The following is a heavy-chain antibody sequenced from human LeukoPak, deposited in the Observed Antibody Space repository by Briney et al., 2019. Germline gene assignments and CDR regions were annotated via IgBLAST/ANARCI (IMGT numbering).Heavy chain of an antibody. D-gene: IGHD3-9*01. CDR1: GFTFSSYG. CDR3: ASCGYDIFEDAFDI. Sequence: GGSLRLSCAASGFTFSSYGMHWVRQAPGKGLEWVAVIWYDGSNKYYADSVKGRFTISRDNSKNTLYLQINSLRAEDTAVYYCASCGYDIFEDAFDIWGQGTMVTVSS. J-gene: IGHJ3*02. V-gene: IGHV3-33*01. CDR2: IWYDGSNK.